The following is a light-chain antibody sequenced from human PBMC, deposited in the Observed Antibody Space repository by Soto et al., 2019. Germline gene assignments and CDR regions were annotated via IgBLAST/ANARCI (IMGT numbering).Light chain of an antibody. CDR3: LLSYSGPRV. J-gene: IGLJ3*02. CDR2: DTK. V-gene: IGLV7-46*01. Sequence: QAVVTQEPSLTVSPGETVTLTCGSSTGAVTSGHYPYGFQQKPGQAPRTLIYDTKNKHSWTPARFSGSLLGGKAALTLSGAQPEDEAEYYCLLSYSGPRVFGGGTKLTVL. CDR1: TGAVTSGHY.